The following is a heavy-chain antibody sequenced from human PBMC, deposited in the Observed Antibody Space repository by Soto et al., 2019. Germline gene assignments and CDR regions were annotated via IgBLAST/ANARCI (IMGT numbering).Heavy chain of an antibody. J-gene: IGHJ6*02. Sequence: GGSLRLSCAASGFTFDDYAMHWVRQAPGKGLEWVSGISWNSGSIGYADSVKGRFTISRDNAKNSLYLQMNSLRAEDTALYYCAKAGGGGSGSYHYGMDVWGQGTKVTVSS. CDR2: ISWNSGSI. D-gene: IGHD3-10*01. CDR1: GFTFDDYA. CDR3: AKAGGGGSGSYHYGMDV. V-gene: IGHV3-9*01.